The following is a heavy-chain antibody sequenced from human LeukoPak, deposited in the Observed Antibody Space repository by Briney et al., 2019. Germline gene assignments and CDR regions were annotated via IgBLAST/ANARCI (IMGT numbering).Heavy chain of an antibody. Sequence: PSETLSLTCSVSGASISRYYWSWIRQPPGKGLEWIGYFHHSGNTNYSPSLSSRIAMSVDTSKNQFSLRLNSVTAADTAIYYCARRAAALDSWGQGTLVTVSS. CDR3: ARRAAALDS. D-gene: IGHD6-13*01. V-gene: IGHV4-59*12. CDR1: GASISRYY. CDR2: FHHSGNT. J-gene: IGHJ4*02.